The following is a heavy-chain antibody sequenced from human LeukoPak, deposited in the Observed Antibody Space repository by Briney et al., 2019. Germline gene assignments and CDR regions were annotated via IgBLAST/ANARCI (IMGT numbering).Heavy chain of an antibody. CDR3: AKGQEQWLFDAFDI. CDR1: GFTFDDYA. CDR2: ISWNSGSI. Sequence: PGGSLRLSCAASGFTFDDYAMHWVRQAPGKGLEWVSGISWNSGSIGYADSVKGRFTISGDNAKNSLYLQMNSLRAEDMALYYCAKGQEQWLFDAFDIWGQGTMVTVSS. D-gene: IGHD6-19*01. V-gene: IGHV3-9*03. J-gene: IGHJ3*02.